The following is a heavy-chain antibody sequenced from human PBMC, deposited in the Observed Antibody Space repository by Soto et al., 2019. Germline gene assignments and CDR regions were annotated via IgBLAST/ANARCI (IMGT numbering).Heavy chain of an antibody. CDR1: GGTFDNFI. D-gene: IGHD1-26*01. Sequence: QVQLVQSGAEVKEPGSSVRVSCKASGGTFDNFIMNWVRQTPGQGLEWMGGIVPMLGTLTYAEKFKGRVTISATGSTSTIFMEVTSLRSEDTAIYYCARNGTYSSSLSQYSGMDVWGQGTTVTVSS. CDR2: IVPMLGTL. CDR3: ARNGTYSSSLSQYSGMDV. V-gene: IGHV1-69*01. J-gene: IGHJ6*02.